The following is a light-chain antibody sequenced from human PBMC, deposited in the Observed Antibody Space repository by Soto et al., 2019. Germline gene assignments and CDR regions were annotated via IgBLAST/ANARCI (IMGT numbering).Light chain of an antibody. CDR3: QQYGSSRT. J-gene: IGKJ1*01. CDR1: QSVSSNY. V-gene: IGKV3-20*01. Sequence: ENVLTQSPGTLSLSPGERATLSCRATQSVSSNYLAWYQQKPGQAPRLLMYGASTRATGIPDRFSGSGSGTDFTLTISRLEPEDFAVYYCQQYGSSRTFDQGTKVEIK. CDR2: GAS.